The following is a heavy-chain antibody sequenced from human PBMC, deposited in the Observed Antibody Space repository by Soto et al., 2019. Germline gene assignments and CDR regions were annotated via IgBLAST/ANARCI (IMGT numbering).Heavy chain of an antibody. CDR3: AKDRWGGYYHNGAFDI. J-gene: IGHJ3*02. Sequence: LRLSCAASGFTFSSYAMSWVRQAPGKGLEWVSAISGSGGSTYYADSVKGRFTISRDNSKNTLYLQMNSPRAEDTAVYYCAKDRWGGYYHNGAFDIWGQGTMVTVSS. CDR2: ISGSGGST. V-gene: IGHV3-23*01. CDR1: GFTFSSYA. D-gene: IGHD3-3*01.